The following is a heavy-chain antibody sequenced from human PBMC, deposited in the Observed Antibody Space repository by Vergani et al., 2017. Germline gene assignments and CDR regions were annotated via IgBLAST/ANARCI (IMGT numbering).Heavy chain of an antibody. Sequence: QVQLVQSGAEVKKPGSSVKVSCKASGGTFSSYAISWVRQAPGQGLEWMGGIIPIFGTANYAQKFQGRVTMTRDTSISTAYMELSRLRSDDTAVYYCSRVSRDPHYHIAALLDYWGQGTLVTVSS. J-gene: IGHJ4*02. CDR1: GGTFSSYA. CDR3: SRVSRDPHYHIAALLDY. V-gene: IGHV1-69*06. CDR2: IIPIFGTA. D-gene: IGHD6-6*01.